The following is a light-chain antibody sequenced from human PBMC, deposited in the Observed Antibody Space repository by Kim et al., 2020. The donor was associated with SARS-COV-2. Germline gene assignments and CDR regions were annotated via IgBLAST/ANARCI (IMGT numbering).Light chain of an antibody. CDR2: WAS. V-gene: IGKV4-1*01. CDR3: QQYYSTPIT. CDR1: QSVLYSSNNKNY. Sequence: DIVMTQSPDSLAVSLGERATINCKSSQSVLYSSNNKNYLAWYQQKPGQPPNLLIYWASTRESGVPDRFSGSGSGTDFTLTISSLQAEDVAVYYCQQYYSTPITFGQGTRLDIK. J-gene: IGKJ5*01.